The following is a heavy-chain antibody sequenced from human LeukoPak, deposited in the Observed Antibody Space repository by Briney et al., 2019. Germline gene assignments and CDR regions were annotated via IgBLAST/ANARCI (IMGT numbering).Heavy chain of an antibody. D-gene: IGHD4/OR15-4a*01. CDR2: ISGSGGNT. CDR1: GCTFSSYA. Sequence: GGSLRLSCAASGCTFSSYAITWVRQAPGKGLEWVSGISGSGGNTYYADSVKGRFTISRDNSKNTLYLQLNSLRAEDTAVYYCAKDGYAMVSFFDYWGQGTLVSVSS. J-gene: IGHJ4*02. V-gene: IGHV3-23*01. CDR3: AKDGYAMVSFFDY.